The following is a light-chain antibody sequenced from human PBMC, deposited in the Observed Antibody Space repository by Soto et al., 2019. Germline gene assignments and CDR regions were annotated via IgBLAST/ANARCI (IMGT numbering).Light chain of an antibody. Sequence: DIQMTQSPPFLSASVGDRISITCQASQDISIHLCWYQRKAGQAPKLLIYDASNLETGVPSRFSGSGSGTDFTFTISKLQPEDVATYYCQQYDDLPYTFGQGTKLEI. J-gene: IGKJ2*01. V-gene: IGKV1-33*01. CDR3: QQYDDLPYT. CDR2: DAS. CDR1: QDISIH.